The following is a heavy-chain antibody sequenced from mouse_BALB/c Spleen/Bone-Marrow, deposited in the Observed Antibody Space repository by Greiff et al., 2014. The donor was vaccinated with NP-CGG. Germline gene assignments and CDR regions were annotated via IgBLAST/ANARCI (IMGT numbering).Heavy chain of an antibody. J-gene: IGHJ4*01. CDR2: FYPGSGSM. V-gene: IGHV1-62-2*01. CDR1: GYTFTDYI. D-gene: IGHD1-1*01. Sequence: QVQLKESGAELVKPGASVKLSCMASGYTFTDYIIHWVKQRSGQGLEWIGWFYPGSGSMKYNEKIKDKATLTADKSSSTVYMELSRLTSEDSAVYFCARHDLLPSYGLDYWGQGTSVTVSS. CDR3: ARHDLLPSYGLDY.